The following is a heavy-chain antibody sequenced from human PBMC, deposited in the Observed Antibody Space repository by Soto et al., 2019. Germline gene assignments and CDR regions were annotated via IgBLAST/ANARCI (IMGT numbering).Heavy chain of an antibody. V-gene: IGHV3-23*01. Sequence: EVQLLESGGGLVQPGGSLRLSCAASGFTFNSYAMSWVRQAPGKGLEWVSAISGAGGTTHYADSVKGRFTISRHNSKNTLHLQMNGLRAEDTAVYYCAKDKLELLPHYYYGMDVWGQGTTVTVSS. J-gene: IGHJ6*02. D-gene: IGHD1-7*01. CDR3: AKDKLELLPHYYYGMDV. CDR1: GFTFNSYA. CDR2: ISGAGGTT.